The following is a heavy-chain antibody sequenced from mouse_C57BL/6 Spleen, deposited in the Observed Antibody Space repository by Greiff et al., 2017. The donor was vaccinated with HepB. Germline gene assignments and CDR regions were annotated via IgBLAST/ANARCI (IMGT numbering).Heavy chain of an antibody. Sequence: QVQLQQSDAELVKPGASVKISCKVSGYTFTDHTIHWMKQRPEQGLEWIGYIYPRDGSTKYNEKSKGKATLTADKSSSTAYMQLNSLTSEDSAVYFCARGSLDYYGSSYFDYWGQGTTLTVSS. V-gene: IGHV1-78*01. CDR1: GYTFTDHT. CDR3: ARGSLDYYGSSYFDY. J-gene: IGHJ2*01. D-gene: IGHD1-1*01. CDR2: IYPRDGST.